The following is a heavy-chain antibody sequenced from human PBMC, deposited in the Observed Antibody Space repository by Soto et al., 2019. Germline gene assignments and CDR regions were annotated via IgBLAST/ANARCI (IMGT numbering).Heavy chain of an antibody. CDR3: AKDPRGVAARYFQH. CDR1: GFTFSSYG. CDR2: ISYDGSNK. J-gene: IGHJ1*01. Sequence: QVQLVESGGGVVQPGRSLRLSCAASGFTFSSYGMHWVRQAPGKGLEWVAVISYDGSNKYYADSVKGRFTISRDNSKNTLYLQMNSLRAEDTAVYYCAKDPRGVAARYFQHWGQGTLVTVSS. D-gene: IGHD2-15*01. V-gene: IGHV3-30*18.